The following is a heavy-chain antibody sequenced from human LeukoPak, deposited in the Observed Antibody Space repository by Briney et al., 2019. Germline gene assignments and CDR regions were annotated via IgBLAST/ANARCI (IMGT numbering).Heavy chain of an antibody. D-gene: IGHD1-20*01. Sequence: PSETLSLTCAVYGGSFSGYYWSWIRQPPGKGLEWIGEINHSGSTNYNPSLKSRVTISVDTSKNQFSLKLSSVTAADTAVYYCKMITGTYDYWGQGTLVTVSS. CDR1: GGSFSGYY. V-gene: IGHV4-34*01. CDR3: KMITGTYDY. J-gene: IGHJ4*02. CDR2: INHSGST.